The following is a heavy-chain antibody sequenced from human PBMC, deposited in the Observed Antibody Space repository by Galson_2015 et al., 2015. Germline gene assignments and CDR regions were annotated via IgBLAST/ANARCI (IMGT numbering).Heavy chain of an antibody. D-gene: IGHD6-19*01. CDR2: IYYSGST. J-gene: IGHJ4*02. CDR3: ARVLAVAGTPFDY. Sequence: TLSLTCTVSGGSISSGGYYWSWIRQHPGKGLEWIGYIYYSGSTYYNPSLKSRVTISVDTSKNQFSLKLSSVTAADTAVYYCARVLAVAGTPFDYWGQGTLVTVSS. CDR1: GGSISSGGYY. V-gene: IGHV4-31*03.